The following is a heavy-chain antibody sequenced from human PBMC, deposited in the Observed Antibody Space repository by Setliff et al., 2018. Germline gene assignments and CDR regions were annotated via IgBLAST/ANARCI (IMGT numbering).Heavy chain of an antibody. CDR1: GGSISSSKSY. D-gene: IGHD1-26*01. Sequence: SETLSLTCTVSGGSISSSKSYWGWVRQPPGKGLEWIGSIYYSGSTYYNPSLKSRVTISVDTSKNQFSLKLSSVTAADTAVYYCARRASGSYYVQYFQHWGQGTLVTVSS. J-gene: IGHJ1*01. CDR2: IYYSGST. V-gene: IGHV4-39*01. CDR3: ARRASGSYYVQYFQH.